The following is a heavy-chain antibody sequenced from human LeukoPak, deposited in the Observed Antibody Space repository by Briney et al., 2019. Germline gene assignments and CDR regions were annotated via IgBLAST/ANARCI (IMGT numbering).Heavy chain of an antibody. J-gene: IGHJ4*02. Sequence: PSETLSLTCIVSSGSINNHYWSRIRQPPGKGLEWIGYIYDSWNTNYNPSLQSRVTISMDASRNQFSLNLTSVTAADTAVYYCARDQIGYGLDYWGQGTLVTVSS. CDR1: SGSINNHY. V-gene: IGHV4-59*11. CDR2: IYDSWNT. CDR3: ARDQIGYGLDY. D-gene: IGHD5-18*01.